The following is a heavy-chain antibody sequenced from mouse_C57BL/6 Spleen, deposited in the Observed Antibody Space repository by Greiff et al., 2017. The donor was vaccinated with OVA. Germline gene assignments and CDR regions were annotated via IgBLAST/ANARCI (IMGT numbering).Heavy chain of an antibody. CDR1: GYTFTSYW. V-gene: IGHV1-55*01. J-gene: IGHJ4*01. CDR3: ARAVVAADY. D-gene: IGHD1-1*01. CDR2: IDPGSGST. Sequence: QVQLQQPGAELVRPGASVKMSCKASGYTFTSYWITWVKQRPGQGLEWIGDIDPGSGSTNYNEKFKSKATLTVDTSSSTAYMQLSSLTSEDSAVYDCARAVVAADYWGQGTSVTVSS.